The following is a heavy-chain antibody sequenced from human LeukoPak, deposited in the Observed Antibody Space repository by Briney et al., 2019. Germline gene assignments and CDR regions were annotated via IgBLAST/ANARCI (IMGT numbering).Heavy chain of an antibody. CDR1: GYTFTSYY. CDR2: VNPSGGST. Sequence: ASVKVSCKASGYTFTSYYMHWVRQAPGQGLEWMGIVNPSGGSTSYAQKFQGRVTMTRDTSTSTVYMELSSLRSEDTAVYYCARDPGFSGYGGSDAFDIWGQGTMVTVSS. D-gene: IGHD4-23*01. V-gene: IGHV1-46*01. J-gene: IGHJ3*02. CDR3: ARDPGFSGYGGSDAFDI.